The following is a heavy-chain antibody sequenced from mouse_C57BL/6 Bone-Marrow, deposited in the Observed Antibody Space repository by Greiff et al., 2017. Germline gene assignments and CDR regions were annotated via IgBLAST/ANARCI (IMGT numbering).Heavy chain of an antibody. D-gene: IGHD4-1*01. CDR2: IYPRSGNT. J-gene: IGHJ3*01. V-gene: IGHV1-81*01. Sequence: LQESGAELARPGASVKLSCKASGYTFTSYGISWVKPRTGHGLVWIGEIYPRSGNTYYNEKFKGKATLTADKSSSTAYMEICSLTSEDSAVYFCERHWDLYCGQGTLVTVSA. CDR1: GYTFTSYG. CDR3: ERHWDLY.